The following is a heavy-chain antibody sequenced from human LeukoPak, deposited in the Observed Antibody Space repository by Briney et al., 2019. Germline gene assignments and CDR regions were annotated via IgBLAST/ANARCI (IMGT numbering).Heavy chain of an antibody. V-gene: IGHV3-73*01. CDR3: TIHPSPVTGY. CDR1: GFTFSGSA. J-gene: IGHJ4*02. Sequence: RGSLRLSCAASGFTFSGSAMHWVRQASGRGLEWVGRIRSKANSYATAYAASVKGRFTISRDDSKNTAYLQMNSLKTEDTAVYYCTIHPSPVTGYWGQGTLVTVSS. CDR2: IRSKANSYAT. D-gene: IGHD4-17*01.